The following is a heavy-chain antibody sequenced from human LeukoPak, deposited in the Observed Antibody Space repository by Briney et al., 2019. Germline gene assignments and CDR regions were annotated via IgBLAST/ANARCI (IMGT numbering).Heavy chain of an antibody. Sequence: SETLSLTCTVSGGSISSSSYYWGWIRQPPGKGLEWIGSIYYSGSTYYNPSLKSRVTISVDTSKNQFSLKLSSVTAAVTAVYYCARMVRGPYYSFDIWGQGTMVTVSS. V-gene: IGHV4-39*01. CDR1: GGSISSSSYY. CDR2: IYYSGST. CDR3: ARMVRGPYYSFDI. J-gene: IGHJ3*02. D-gene: IGHD3-10*01.